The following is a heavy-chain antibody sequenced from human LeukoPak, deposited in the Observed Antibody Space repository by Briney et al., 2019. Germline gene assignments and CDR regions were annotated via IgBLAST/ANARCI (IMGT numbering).Heavy chain of an antibody. CDR3: AGSGSTVVLFDY. D-gene: IGHD4-23*01. V-gene: IGHV1-69*05. CDR1: GVTFSSYA. CDR2: IIPIFGTA. J-gene: IGHJ4*02. Sequence: ASVKVSCKASGVTFSSYAISWVRQAPGQGLEWMGGIIPIFGTANYAQKFQGRVTITTDESTSTAYMELSSLRSEDTAVYYCAGSGSTVVLFDYWGQGTLVTVSS.